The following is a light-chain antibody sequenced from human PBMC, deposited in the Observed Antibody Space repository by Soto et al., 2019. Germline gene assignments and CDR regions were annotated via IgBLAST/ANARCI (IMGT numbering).Light chain of an antibody. CDR3: QQSYSTPPT. V-gene: IGKV1-39*01. CDR2: AAS. CDR1: QSISSY. J-gene: IGKJ1*01. Sequence: DIHKIVSAATMAGPVGPRLSFIRLASQSISSYLNWYQQKPGKAPKLLIYAASSLQSGVPSRFSGSGSGTDFTLTISSLQPEDFATYYCQQSYSTPPTFGQGTKVDNK.